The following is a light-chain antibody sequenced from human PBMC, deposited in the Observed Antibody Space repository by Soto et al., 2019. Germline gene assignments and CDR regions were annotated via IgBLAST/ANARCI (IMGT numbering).Light chain of an antibody. V-gene: IGKV3-11*01. CDR1: QSVGSY. J-gene: IGKJ4*01. Sequence: EIVLTQSPATLSLSPGERATLSCRASQSVGSYLAWYQQKPGQAPRLLIYDASNRATGIPARFSGSGSGTDFPLTISRLEPEDFAVYFCQQRINWLTFGGGTKVEIK. CDR2: DAS. CDR3: QQRINWLT.